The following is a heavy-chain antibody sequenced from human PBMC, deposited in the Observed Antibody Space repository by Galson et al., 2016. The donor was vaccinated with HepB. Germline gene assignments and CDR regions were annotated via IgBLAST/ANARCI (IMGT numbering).Heavy chain of an antibody. CDR2: ISGAGGTT. CDR3: ARRGDIVNYYGMDV. CDR1: GFTFRYYA. D-gene: IGHD2-15*01. V-gene: IGHV3-23*01. Sequence: SLRLSCASSGFTFRYYAMTWVRRAPGKGLEWVSDISGAGGTTHYADSVKGRFTISRDNSRDTLYLQMDRLRAEDTAVYYCARRGDIVNYYGMDVWGQGTTVTVSS. J-gene: IGHJ6*02.